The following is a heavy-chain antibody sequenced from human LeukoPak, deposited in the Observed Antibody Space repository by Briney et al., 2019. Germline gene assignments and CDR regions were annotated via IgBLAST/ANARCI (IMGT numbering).Heavy chain of an antibody. V-gene: IGHV3-21*04. J-gene: IGHJ4*02. CDR2: IFSSSTYI. CDR3: AKDRIIVLPPAIAPVDY. Sequence: GESLRLSCAASGFAFNTYSMNWVRQAPGKGLEWVSFIFSSSTYIYYTDSVKGRFTISRDNSKNTLYLQMNSLRAEDTALYYCAKDRIIVLPPAIAPVDYWGQGTLVTVSS. CDR1: GFAFNTYS. D-gene: IGHD2-2*01.